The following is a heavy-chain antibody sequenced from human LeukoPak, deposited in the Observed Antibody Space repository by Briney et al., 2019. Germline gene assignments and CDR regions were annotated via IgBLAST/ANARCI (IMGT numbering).Heavy chain of an antibody. Sequence: ASVKVSCKASGYTFTSYDINWVRQATGQGLEWMGWMNPNSGNTGYAQKFQGRVTMARNTSISTAYMELSSLRSEDTAVYYCARGPYGGDWFDPWGQGTLVTVSS. CDR1: GYTFTSYD. J-gene: IGHJ5*02. V-gene: IGHV1-8*01. D-gene: IGHD3-10*01. CDR2: MNPNSGNT. CDR3: ARGPYGGDWFDP.